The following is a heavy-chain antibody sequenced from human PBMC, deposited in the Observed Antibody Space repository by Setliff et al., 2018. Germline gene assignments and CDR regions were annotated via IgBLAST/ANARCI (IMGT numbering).Heavy chain of an antibody. CDR3: ARQLRYFDWLHPLGYFDY. CDR2: IYHSGST. V-gene: IGHV4-38-2*01. CDR1: GYSISSGCY. D-gene: IGHD3-9*01. Sequence: PSETLSLTCAVSGYSISSGCYWGWIRQPPGKGLEWIGSIYHSGSTYYNPSLKSRVTISVDTSKNQFSLKLSSVTAADTAVYYCARQLRYFDWLHPLGYFDYWGQGTLVTVSS. J-gene: IGHJ4*02.